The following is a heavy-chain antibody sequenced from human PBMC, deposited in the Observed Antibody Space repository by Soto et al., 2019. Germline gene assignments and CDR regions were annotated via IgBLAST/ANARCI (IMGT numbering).Heavy chain of an antibody. CDR3: AKDRRDGYKPYYFDY. Sequence: GGSLRLSCAASGFTFSSYAMSWVRQAPGRGLEWVSAISGSGGSTYYADSVKGRFTISRDNSKNTLYLQMNSLRAEDTAVYYCAKDRRDGYKPYYFDYWGQGTLVTVSS. J-gene: IGHJ4*02. V-gene: IGHV3-23*01. D-gene: IGHD5-12*01. CDR1: GFTFSSYA. CDR2: ISGSGGST.